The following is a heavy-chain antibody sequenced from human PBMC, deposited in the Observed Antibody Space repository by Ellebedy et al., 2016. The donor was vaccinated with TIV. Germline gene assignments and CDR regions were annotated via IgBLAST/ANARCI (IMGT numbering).Heavy chain of an antibody. V-gene: IGHV3-69-1*01. J-gene: IGHJ4*02. Sequence: GESLKISCAASGFVFSGYTMNWVRQAPGKGLEWVSFISDTSIYYADAVEGRFTISRDNAKHSLYLQMNSLRAEDTAVYYCARGGGCFGDSCYYADFWGQGTLVTVSS. CDR2: ISDTSI. CDR1: GFVFSGYT. D-gene: IGHD2-21*01. CDR3: ARGGGCFGDSCYYADF.